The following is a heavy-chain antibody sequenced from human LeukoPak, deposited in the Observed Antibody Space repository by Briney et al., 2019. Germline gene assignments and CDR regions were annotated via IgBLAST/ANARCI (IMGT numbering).Heavy chain of an antibody. CDR2: ISGTSSFT. CDR3: ARDLGISAY. V-gene: IGHV3-11*05. D-gene: IGHD1-14*01. CDR1: GFMFSDYY. Sequence: GGSLRLSCAASGFMFSDYYMSWIRQVPGKGLEWVSYISGTSSFTNYAASVKGRFTISRDNAKNSPFLQMNSLRAEDTAVYYCARDLGISAYWGQGALVTVSS. J-gene: IGHJ4*02.